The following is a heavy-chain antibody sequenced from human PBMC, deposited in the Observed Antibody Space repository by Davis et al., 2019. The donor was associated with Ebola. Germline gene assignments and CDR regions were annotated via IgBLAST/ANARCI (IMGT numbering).Heavy chain of an antibody. J-gene: IGHJ4*02. Sequence: GSLRLSCTVSGGSISSSSYYWGWIRQPPGKGLEWIGSIYYSGSTYYNPSLKSRVTISVDTSKNQFSLKLSPVTAADTAVYYCARGPRDYYDSSGLDYWGQGTLVTVSS. V-gene: IGHV4-39*01. CDR1: GGSISSSSYY. CDR3: ARGPRDYYDSSGLDY. CDR2: IYYSGST. D-gene: IGHD3-22*01.